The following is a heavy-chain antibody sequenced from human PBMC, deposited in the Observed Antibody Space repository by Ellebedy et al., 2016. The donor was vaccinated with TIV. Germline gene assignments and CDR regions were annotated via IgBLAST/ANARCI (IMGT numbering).Heavy chain of an antibody. Sequence: AASVKVSCKASGYTFSSYYMHWVRQAPGQGLEWMGIINPSGGSTNYAQKLQGRVTMTTDTSTSTAYMELRSLRSDDTAVYYCARDRARGLAVAGYWGQGTLVTVSS. CDR3: ARDRARGLAVAGY. J-gene: IGHJ4*02. CDR1: GYTFSSYY. CDR2: INPSGGST. V-gene: IGHV1-46*01. D-gene: IGHD6-19*01.